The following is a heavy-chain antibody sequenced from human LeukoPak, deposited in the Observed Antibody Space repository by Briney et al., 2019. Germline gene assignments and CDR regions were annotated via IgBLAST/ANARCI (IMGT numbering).Heavy chain of an antibody. J-gene: IGHJ2*01. CDR3: ARDGVFAPTTGDYYGDWYFDL. D-gene: IGHD3-22*01. V-gene: IGHV3-30*04. CDR1: GFTFSSYA. CDR2: ISYDGSNK. Sequence: GGSLRLSCAASGFTFSSYAMHWVRQAPGKGLEWVAVISYDGSNKYYADSVKGRFTISRDNSKNTLYLQMNSLRAEDTAVYYCARDGVFAPTTGDYYGDWYFDLWGRGTLVTVSS.